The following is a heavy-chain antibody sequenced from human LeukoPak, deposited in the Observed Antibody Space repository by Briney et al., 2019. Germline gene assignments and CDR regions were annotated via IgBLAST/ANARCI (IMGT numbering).Heavy chain of an antibody. CDR2: TSTRISDI. D-gene: IGHD6-19*01. J-gene: IGHJ4*02. CDR1: GFTFSSYT. CDR3: TNRIAVATTDFDY. V-gene: IGHV3-21*01. Sequence: PGGSLRLSCAAPGFTFSSYTMNSGRQAPGKGLEWVSPTSTRISDIYSAHTVKSRFTISTDTAKISLYLQMKSLRAEDMAVYYCTNRIAVATTDFDYWGQGTLVSVSS.